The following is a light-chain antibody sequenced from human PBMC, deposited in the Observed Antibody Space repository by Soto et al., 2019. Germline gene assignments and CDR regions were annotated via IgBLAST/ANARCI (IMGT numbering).Light chain of an antibody. J-gene: IGKJ1*01. Sequence: EIVLTQSPGTLSLSPGETATLSCRASQSINNYFLAWHQQRPGQAPRLLIFRASKRDSGIPDRFRGSGSGTDFTLTITRLEPEDFAVYYCQQYTNAPRTFGQGTKVEIK. V-gene: IGKV3-20*01. CDR3: QQYTNAPRT. CDR1: QSINNYF. CDR2: RAS.